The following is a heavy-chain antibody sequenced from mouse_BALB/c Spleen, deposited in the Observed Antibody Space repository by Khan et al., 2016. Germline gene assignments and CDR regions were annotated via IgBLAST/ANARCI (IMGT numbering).Heavy chain of an antibody. J-gene: IGHJ4*01. D-gene: IGHD2-14*01. V-gene: IGHV1-54*01. Sequence: QVQLQQSGAELVRPGTSVKVSCTASGYAFTNSLIQWVKQRPGQGLEWIGVIYPASGNTNYNEKFKGKATLTADKSSNTAYLQLSSLTSADTAVDICAGMYRKGHYAMDYWGQGTSFTVSS. CDR1: GYAFTNSL. CDR3: AGMYRKGHYAMDY. CDR2: IYPASGNT.